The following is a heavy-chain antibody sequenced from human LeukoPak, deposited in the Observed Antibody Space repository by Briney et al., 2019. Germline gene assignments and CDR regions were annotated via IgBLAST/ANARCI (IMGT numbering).Heavy chain of an antibody. D-gene: IGHD6-19*01. V-gene: IGHV3-74*01. CDR1: GFTFSSNW. Sequence: GGSLRLSCVASGFTFSSNWMHWVRQTPGKGLVWVSHINGDGSTTRYADSVEGRFTISRDNAKNTLYLQMNSLRAEDTAVYYCAREYSSGWTSDYWGQGTLVTVSS. CDR2: INGDGSTT. CDR3: AREYSSGWTSDY. J-gene: IGHJ4*02.